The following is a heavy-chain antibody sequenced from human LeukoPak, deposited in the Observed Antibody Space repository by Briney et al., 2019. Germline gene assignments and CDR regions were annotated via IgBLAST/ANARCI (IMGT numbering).Heavy chain of an antibody. CDR2: INPNSGGT. D-gene: IGHD3-22*01. CDR1: GYTFTGYY. J-gene: IGHJ4*02. V-gene: IGHV1-2*02. Sequence: ASVKVSCKASGYTFTGYYMHWVRQAPGQGLEWMGWINPNSGGTNYAQKFQGRVTMTRDTSISTAYMELSRLRSDDTAAYYCARDLYYYDSSAYLDYWGQGTLVTVSS. CDR3: ARDLYYYDSSAYLDY.